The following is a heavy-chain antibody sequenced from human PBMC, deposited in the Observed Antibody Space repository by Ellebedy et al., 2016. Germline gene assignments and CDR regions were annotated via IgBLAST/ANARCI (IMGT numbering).Heavy chain of an antibody. CDR3: VRGEEGLTAAGSFDI. V-gene: IGHV3-30*04. CDR2: ISSDGRFE. Sequence: GESLKISCSASGFSFSRFAMHWVRQAPGKGLEWVAFISSDGRFEYCTDSVKGRFTISRNNSKNRIYLQMNSLRADDTALYFCVRGEEGLTAAGSFDIWGQGTMVIVSS. CDR1: GFSFSRFA. J-gene: IGHJ3*02. D-gene: IGHD2-21*02.